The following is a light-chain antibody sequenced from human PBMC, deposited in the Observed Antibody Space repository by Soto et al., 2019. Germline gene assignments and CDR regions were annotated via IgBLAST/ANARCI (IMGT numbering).Light chain of an antibody. V-gene: IGKV3-15*01. CDR2: GAS. Sequence: EIVVTQSPATLSVSPGERATLSCRASQSVSNNLVWYQQKPGQAPRLLIYGASTMATGIPARFSGSGSGTEFTLTISSLQSEDFAVYYCQQYNSWPPWSFGQGTKVEIK. CDR1: QSVSNN. CDR3: QQYNSWPPWS. J-gene: IGKJ1*01.